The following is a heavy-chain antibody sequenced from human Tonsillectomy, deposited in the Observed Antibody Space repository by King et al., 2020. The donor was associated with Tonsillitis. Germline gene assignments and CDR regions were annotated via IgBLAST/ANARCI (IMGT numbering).Heavy chain of an antibody. J-gene: IGHJ3*02. CDR2: IYYSGRT. D-gene: IGHD3-3*01. V-gene: IGHV4-39*01. CDR1: GVSISSTSYY. Sequence: LQLQESGPGLVKPSETLSLTCTVSGVSISSTSYYWGWIRQPPGKGLEWIGGIYYSGRTYYNPSLKSRVTISVDTSKNQFSLKLSSVTAADTAVYYCARRNDFWSGSIDAFDIWGRGTMVTVSS. CDR3: ARRNDFWSGSIDAFDI.